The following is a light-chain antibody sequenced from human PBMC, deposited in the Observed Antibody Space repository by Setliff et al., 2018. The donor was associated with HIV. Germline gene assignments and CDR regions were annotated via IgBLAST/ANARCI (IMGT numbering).Light chain of an antibody. CDR1: SSNIGAGFD. V-gene: IGLV1-40*01. J-gene: IGLJ1*01. CDR3: QSYDSSLSGYV. Sequence: QSVLTQPPSVSGAPGQRVTISCTGRSSNIGAGFDVHWYQQFPGTAPKLLIYSFTNRPSGVPDRFSGSNSGTSASLAIAGLQAEDEADYYCQSYDSSLSGYVFGTGTKVTVL. CDR2: SFT.